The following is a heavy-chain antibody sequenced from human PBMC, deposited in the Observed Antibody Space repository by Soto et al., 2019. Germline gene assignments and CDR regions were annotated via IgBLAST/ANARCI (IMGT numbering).Heavy chain of an antibody. V-gene: IGHV3-48*03. Sequence: EVQLVESGGGLVQPGGSLRLSCAASGFTFSSYEMNWVRQAPGKGLEWVSYISSSGSTIYYADSVKGRFTISRDNAKNSLYLQMNSLRAEDTAVYYCARYSSSPLPLDYYDSSGYYHYYYGMDVW. CDR3: ARYSSSPLPLDYYDSSGYYHYYYGMDV. CDR1: GFTFSSYE. D-gene: IGHD3-22*01. CDR2: ISSSGSTI. J-gene: IGHJ6*01.